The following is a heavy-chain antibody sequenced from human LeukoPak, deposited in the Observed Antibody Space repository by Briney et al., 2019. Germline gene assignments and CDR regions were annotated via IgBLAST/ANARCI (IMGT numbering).Heavy chain of an antibody. V-gene: IGHV1-18*01. D-gene: IGHD2-15*01. J-gene: IGHJ4*02. CDR3: ARGDGYCSGGSCMIFDY. Sequence: ASVKVSCEASGYTFTNYGITWVRQASGQGLEWMGWISAYTDKTNYAQKFQGRVTMTTDTSTTTAYMELRSLRSDDTAIYYCARGDGYCSGGSCMIFDYWGQGTLVTVSS. CDR2: ISAYTDKT. CDR1: GYTFTNYG.